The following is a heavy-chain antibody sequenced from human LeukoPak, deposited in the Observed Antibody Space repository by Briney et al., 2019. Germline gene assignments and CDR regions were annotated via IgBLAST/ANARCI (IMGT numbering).Heavy chain of an antibody. CDR3: ARDVRTGYYYYYMDV. V-gene: IGHV3-66*02. Sequence: GGSLRLSCAASGFTVSSNYMSWVRQAPGKGLEWVSVIYSGGSTYYADSVKGRFTISRDNSKNTLHLQMNSLRAEDTAVYDCARDVRTGYYYYYMDVWGKGTTVTVSS. CDR2: IYSGGST. D-gene: IGHD1-1*01. J-gene: IGHJ6*03. CDR1: GFTVSSNY.